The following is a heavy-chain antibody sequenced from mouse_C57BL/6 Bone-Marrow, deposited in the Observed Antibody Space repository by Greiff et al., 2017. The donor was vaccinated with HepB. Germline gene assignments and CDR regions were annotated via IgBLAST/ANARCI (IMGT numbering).Heavy chain of an antibody. CDR3: ARLAYYSNPSRYFDV. V-gene: IGHV1-82*01. CDR2: IYPGDGDT. J-gene: IGHJ1*03. D-gene: IGHD2-5*01. CDR1: GYAFSSSW. Sequence: QVQLQQSGPELVKPGASVKISCKASGYAFSSSWMNWVKQRPGKGLEWIGRIYPGDGDTNYNGKFKGKATLTADKSSSTAYMQLSSLTSEDSAVSFCARLAYYSNPSRYFDVWGTGTTVTVSS.